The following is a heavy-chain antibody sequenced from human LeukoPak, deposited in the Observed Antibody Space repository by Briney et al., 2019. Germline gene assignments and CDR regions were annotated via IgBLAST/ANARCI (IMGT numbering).Heavy chain of an antibody. J-gene: IGHJ3*02. CDR1: GYSIRSGYY. Sequence: SETLSLTCTVSGYSIRSGYYWSWIRQPPGKGLEWIGEINHSGSTNYNPSLKSRVTISVDTSKNQFSLKLTSVTAADTAVYYCARQSPIDAFDIWGQGTMVTVSS. CDR2: INHSGST. V-gene: IGHV4-38-2*02. CDR3: ARQSPIDAFDI.